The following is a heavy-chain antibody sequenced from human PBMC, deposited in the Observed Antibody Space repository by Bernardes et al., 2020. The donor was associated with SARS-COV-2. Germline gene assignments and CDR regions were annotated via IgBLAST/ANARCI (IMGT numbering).Heavy chain of an antibody. CDR3: ARGGASSRYFDL. Sequence: SETLPLTCAVSGASISDFWSWIRQPPGKGLEWIGYISSTGSTNYNPSLKSRVAMSIDMSKNHFSLNLSSVTAADTAMYFCARGGASSRYFDLWGQGVRVTVSS. CDR2: ISSTGST. V-gene: IGHV4-59*01. CDR1: GASISDF. D-gene: IGHD6-13*01. J-gene: IGHJ4*02.